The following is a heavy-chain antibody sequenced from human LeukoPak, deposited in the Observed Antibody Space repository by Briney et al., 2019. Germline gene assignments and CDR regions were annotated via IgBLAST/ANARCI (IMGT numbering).Heavy chain of an antibody. D-gene: IGHD5-18*01. CDR2: LYYGGTT. CDR3: ARDGGGYTYGLDY. Sequence: PSETLSLTCTVSGGSISSYYWSWIRQPPGKGLEWIGYLYYGGTTNYNPSLKSRVTISIDTSMNHFSLKLSSVTAADTAVYYCARDGGGYTYGLDYWGQGTPVTVSS. CDR1: GGSISSYY. V-gene: IGHV4-59*12. J-gene: IGHJ4*02.